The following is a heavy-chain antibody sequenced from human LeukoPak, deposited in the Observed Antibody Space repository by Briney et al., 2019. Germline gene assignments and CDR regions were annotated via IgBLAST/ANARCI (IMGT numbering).Heavy chain of an antibody. V-gene: IGHV1-2*02. J-gene: IGHJ5*02. CDR3: ARKLYGGYNWFDP. CDR2: INPNSGGT. D-gene: IGHD4-23*01. Sequence: ASVKVSCKASGYTFTSYDINWVRQATGQGLEWMGWINPNSGGTNYAQKFQGRVTMTRDTSISTAYMEVTRLRSDDTAVYYCARKLYGGYNWFDPWGQGTLVTVSS. CDR1: GYTFTSYD.